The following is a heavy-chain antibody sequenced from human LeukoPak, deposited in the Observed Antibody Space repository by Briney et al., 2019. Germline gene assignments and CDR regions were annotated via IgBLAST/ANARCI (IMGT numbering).Heavy chain of an antibody. Sequence: PSETLSLTCTVSGGSISSYYWSWIRQPPGKGLEWIGYIYYSGSTNYNPSLKSRVTISVDTSKNQFSLKLSSVTAADTAVYYCAKGPHPSLWYTSGWRGKKIEYYFDYWGQGALVTVSS. CDR3: AKGPHPSLWYTSGWRGKKIEYYFDY. J-gene: IGHJ4*02. CDR1: GGSISSYY. CDR2: IYYSGST. V-gene: IGHV4-59*01. D-gene: IGHD6-19*01.